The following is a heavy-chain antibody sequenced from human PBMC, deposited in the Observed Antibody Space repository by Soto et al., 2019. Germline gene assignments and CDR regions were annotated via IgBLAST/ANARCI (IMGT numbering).Heavy chain of an antibody. V-gene: IGHV4-39*02. J-gene: IGHJ4*02. Sequence: QLPLQESGPGLVKPSDTLSLTCTVSGGSFSSNPGYYWGWMRQPPGKGLEWLGTVHPSGNTYYNPSFKSRVTISKDSSMNPLSLQLTSVTAADTAICYCTTGGYAWKTGLWRQGTLVTASS. CDR2: VHPSGNT. CDR3: TTGGYAWKTGL. D-gene: IGHD5-12*01. CDR1: GGSFSSNPGYY.